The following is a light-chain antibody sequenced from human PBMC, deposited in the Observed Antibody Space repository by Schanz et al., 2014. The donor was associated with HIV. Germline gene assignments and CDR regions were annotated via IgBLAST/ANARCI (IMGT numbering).Light chain of an antibody. CDR3: AGWDDSLNVWV. CDR2: NTF. CDR1: SSNFRSNA. Sequence: QSVLTQPPSASGTPGQRVTISCSGSSSNFRSNAVNWYQQLPGTAPRLVIYNTFHRPSGVPDRLSGSGSGTSASLVISGLQSEDEADYYCAGWDDSLNVWVFGGGTKLTVL. J-gene: IGLJ3*02. V-gene: IGLV1-44*01.